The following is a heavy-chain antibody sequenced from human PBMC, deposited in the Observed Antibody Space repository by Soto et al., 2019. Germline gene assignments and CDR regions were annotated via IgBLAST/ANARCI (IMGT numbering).Heavy chain of an antibody. J-gene: IGHJ6*01. CDR3: AKDLTAAGNPPYYYGMDV. V-gene: IGHV3-30*18. D-gene: IGHD6-13*01. CDR2: ISYDGSNK. Sequence: GGSLRLSCADPGFTLSSYGMHWVRQAPCNVLEWVAFISYDGSNKYYADSVKGRFTISRDNSKNTLYLQMNSLRAEDTAVYYCAKDLTAAGNPPYYYGMDVWGQGTTATVSS. CDR1: GFTLSSYG.